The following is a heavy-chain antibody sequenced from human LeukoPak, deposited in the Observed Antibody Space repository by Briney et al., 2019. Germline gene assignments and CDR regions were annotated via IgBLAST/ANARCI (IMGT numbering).Heavy chain of an antibody. Sequence: PGGSLRLSCAAAGFTVSTSAMSWVRQAPGKGLEWVAVISYDGSNKYYADSVKGRFTISRDNSKNTLYLQMNSLRAEDTAVYYCARGIVEMATIMPPDYWGRGTLLTVSS. CDR2: ISYDGSNK. CDR1: GFTVSTSA. V-gene: IGHV3-30*04. CDR3: ARGIVEMATIMPPDY. J-gene: IGHJ4*02. D-gene: IGHD5-24*01.